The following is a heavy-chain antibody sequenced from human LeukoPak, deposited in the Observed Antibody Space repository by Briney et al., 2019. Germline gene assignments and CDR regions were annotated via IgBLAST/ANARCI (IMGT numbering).Heavy chain of an antibody. V-gene: IGHV4-61*02. CDR3: ATELGFYFDY. CDR1: SGSIRSSNYH. Sequence: SQTLSLTCTVSSGSIRSSNYHWHWIRQPAGKGLEWIGRIYSSGTTSYNPSLKSRVTISVDTSKNQFSLKLSSVTAADTAVYYCATELGFYFDYWGQGTLVTVSS. D-gene: IGHD7-27*01. J-gene: IGHJ4*02. CDR2: IYSSGTT.